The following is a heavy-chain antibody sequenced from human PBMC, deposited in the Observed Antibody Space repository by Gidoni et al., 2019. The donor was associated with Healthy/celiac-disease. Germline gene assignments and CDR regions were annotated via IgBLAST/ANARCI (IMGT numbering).Heavy chain of an antibody. J-gene: IGHJ3*02. CDR2: IIPILGIA. Sequence: VQLVHSGAEVKKPGSSVKVFCKASGGTFSSYTISWVRQAPWQGLDWMGRIIPILGIANNAQKFQGRVTITADKSTSTAYMELSSLRSEDTAVYYCAGEFPDNIVVVVAATVAFDIWGQGTMVTVSS. CDR1: GGTFSSYT. CDR3: AGEFPDNIVVVVAATVAFDI. V-gene: IGHV1-69*04. D-gene: IGHD2-15*01.